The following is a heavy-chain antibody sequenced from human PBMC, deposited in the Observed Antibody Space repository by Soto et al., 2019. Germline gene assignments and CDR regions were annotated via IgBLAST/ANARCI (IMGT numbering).Heavy chain of an antibody. J-gene: IGHJ4*02. CDR3: ARRLYGDYDY. CDR2: ISTYNGNT. V-gene: IGHV1-18*01. D-gene: IGHD4-17*01. CDR1: GYSFTTSG. Sequence: ASVKVSCKASGYSFTTSGITWVRQAPGQGLEWMGWISTYNGNTNYAQKLQDRVTLTTDTSTSTAYMELRSLRSDDTAVYYCARRLYGDYDYWGQGTLVTVS.